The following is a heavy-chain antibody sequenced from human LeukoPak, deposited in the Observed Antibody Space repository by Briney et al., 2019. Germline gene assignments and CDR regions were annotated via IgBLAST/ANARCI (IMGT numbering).Heavy chain of an antibody. Sequence: SETLSLTCTVSGGSISSYYWSWIRQPPGKGLEWIGYIYYSGSTNYNPSLKSRVTISVDTSKNQFSLKLSSVTAADTAVYYCARMDLGLASDIWGQGTMVTVSS. CDR1: GGSISSYY. CDR2: IYYSGST. J-gene: IGHJ3*02. D-gene: IGHD5-12*01. CDR3: ARMDLGLASDI. V-gene: IGHV4-59*01.